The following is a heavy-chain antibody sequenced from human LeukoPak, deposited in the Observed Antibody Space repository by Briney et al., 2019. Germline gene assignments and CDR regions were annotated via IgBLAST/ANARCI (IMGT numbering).Heavy chain of an antibody. CDR3: AKECRYYDSSGYYYEGAFDI. J-gene: IGHJ3*02. D-gene: IGHD3-22*01. V-gene: IGHV3-23*01. CDR2: ISGSGSST. CDR1: GFTFTSYA. Sequence: PGGSLRLSCAASGFTFTSYAMSSVRQAPWEGLEWVSAISGSGSSTYYADSVKGRFTISRDNSKNTLYLQMNSLRAEDTAVYYCAKECRYYDSSGYYYEGAFDIWGQGTMVTVSS.